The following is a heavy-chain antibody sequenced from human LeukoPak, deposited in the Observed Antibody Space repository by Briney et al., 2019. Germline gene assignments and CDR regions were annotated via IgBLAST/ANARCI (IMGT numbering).Heavy chain of an antibody. Sequence: ASVKVSCKASGYTFISYDINWVRQATGQGLEWMGWMNPNSGNTGYAQKFQGRVTMTRNTSISTAYMELSGLRSEDTAVYYCARLNNDSSGYRPLEYWGQGTLVTVSS. CDR3: ARLNNDSSGYRPLEY. CDR1: GYTFISYD. V-gene: IGHV1-8*01. D-gene: IGHD3-22*01. CDR2: MNPNSGNT. J-gene: IGHJ4*02.